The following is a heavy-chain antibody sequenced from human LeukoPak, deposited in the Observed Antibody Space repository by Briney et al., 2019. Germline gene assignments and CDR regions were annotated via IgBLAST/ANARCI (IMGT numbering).Heavy chain of an antibody. CDR3: AKGGGWYQGYFDY. Sequence: PGGSLRLSCAASGFTFSSYAMSWVRQAPGKGLEWVSAISGSGGTTYHADSVKGRFTISRDNSKNTLYLQMNSLRAEDTAVYYCAKGGGWYQGYFDYWGQGTLVTVSS. CDR2: ISGSGGTT. V-gene: IGHV3-23*01. D-gene: IGHD6-19*01. J-gene: IGHJ4*02. CDR1: GFTFSSYA.